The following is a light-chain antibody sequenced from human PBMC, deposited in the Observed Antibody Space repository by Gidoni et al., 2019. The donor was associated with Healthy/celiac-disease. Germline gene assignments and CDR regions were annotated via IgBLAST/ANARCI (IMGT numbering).Light chain of an antibody. J-gene: IGKJ4*01. CDR1: QSISSY. Sequence: DIQMTQSPSSLSASVGDRVTITCRASQSISSYLNWYQQKPGKAPKLLIYAASSLQSGVPSRFNGSGSGTDFTLTISSLQPEDFATYYCQQSYSTPLTLTFGGGTKVEIK. V-gene: IGKV1-39*01. CDR3: QQSYSTPLTLT. CDR2: AAS.